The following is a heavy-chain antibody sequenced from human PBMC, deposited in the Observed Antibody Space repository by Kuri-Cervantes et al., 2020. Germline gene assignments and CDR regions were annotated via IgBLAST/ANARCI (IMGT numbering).Heavy chain of an antibody. CDR2: TYYRSKWYN. D-gene: IGHD6-19*01. J-gene: IGHJ4*02. CDR1: GDSVSSNSSA. CDR3: ARRFYSSGWPVFDF. V-gene: IGHV6-1*01. Sequence: SQTLSLTCAISGDSVSSNSSAWNWIRQSPSRGLEWLGRTYYRSKWYNDYAVSVKSRITINPDTSKNQFSLQLTSVTTADTALYYCARRFYSSGWPVFDFWGQGSLVTVSS.